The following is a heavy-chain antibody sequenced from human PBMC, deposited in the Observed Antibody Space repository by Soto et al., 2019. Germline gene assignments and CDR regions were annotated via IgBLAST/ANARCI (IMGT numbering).Heavy chain of an antibody. Sequence: QLQLQESGSGLVKPSQTLSLTCAVSGDSISSENYYWSWIRQPPGKCLEWIGNIYRIGGTYYNPSLKSRVTMSVDRSMNEFSLKLTSVTAADTAVYYCATLDGNNSFDCWGQGTLVTVSS. CDR2: IYRIGGT. CDR1: GDSISSENYY. V-gene: IGHV4-30-2*01. J-gene: IGHJ4*02. CDR3: ATLDGNNSFDC. D-gene: IGHD2-2*03.